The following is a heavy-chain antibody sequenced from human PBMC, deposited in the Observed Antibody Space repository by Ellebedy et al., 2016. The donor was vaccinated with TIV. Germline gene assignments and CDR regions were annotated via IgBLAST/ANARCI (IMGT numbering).Heavy chain of an antibody. Sequence: GGSLRLXXAASGFTFDSYAMNWVRQAPGKELEWVSGITGGGSNTYYADSVRGRFTISRDNSRNSLFLQMNSLRVEDTAVYYCAKTRYGSGWYYFAYWGQGALVTVSS. CDR1: GFTFDSYA. CDR2: ITGGGSNT. CDR3: AKTRYGSGWYYFAY. D-gene: IGHD6-19*01. J-gene: IGHJ4*02. V-gene: IGHV3-23*01.